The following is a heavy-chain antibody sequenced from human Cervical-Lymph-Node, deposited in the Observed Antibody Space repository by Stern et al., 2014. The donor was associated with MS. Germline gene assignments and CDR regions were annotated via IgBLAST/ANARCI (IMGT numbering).Heavy chain of an antibody. Sequence: VQLVQSGGGVVQPGRSLRLSCAASGFTFSSYAMHWVRQAPGKGLEWVAVISYDGSNKYYADSVKGRFTISRDNSKNTLYLQMNSLRAEDTAVYYCARVQQQLVQKPYYYYYGMDVWGQGTTVTVSS. CDR3: ARVQQQLVQKPYYYYYGMDV. V-gene: IGHV3-30-3*01. J-gene: IGHJ6*02. D-gene: IGHD6-13*01. CDR1: GFTFSSYA. CDR2: ISYDGSNK.